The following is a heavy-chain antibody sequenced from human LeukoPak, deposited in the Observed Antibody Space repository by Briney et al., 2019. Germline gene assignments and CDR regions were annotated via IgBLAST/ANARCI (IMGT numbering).Heavy chain of an antibody. D-gene: IGHD4-17*01. CDR1: GFAFSAYA. V-gene: IGHV3-23*01. CDR2: QTANSDDT. CDR3: GRDPNGNYVGAFEF. J-gene: IGHJ3*01. Sequence: GGSLRLSCTASGFAFSAYAMTWVRQVPGKGLEWVSSQTANSDDTTYAGSVRGRFTMSRDNSKNSLYLQMNNLRAEDTTTYYCGRDPNGNYVGAFEFWGQGTLVTVSS.